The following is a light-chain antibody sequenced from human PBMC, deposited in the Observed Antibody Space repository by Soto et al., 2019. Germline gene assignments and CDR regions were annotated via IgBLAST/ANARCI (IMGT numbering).Light chain of an antibody. J-gene: IGKJ5*01. CDR3: QQYYSPPIT. Sequence: IRMTHSQTSFSACTGDRLPITCLACQGMSSYLAWYQQKPGKAPKLLIYVASTLQSGFPSRFSGSGSGTDFTLTISCLQSEDFATYYCQQYYSPPITFGQGTRLEIK. CDR1: QGMSSY. CDR2: VAS. V-gene: IGKV1-8*01.